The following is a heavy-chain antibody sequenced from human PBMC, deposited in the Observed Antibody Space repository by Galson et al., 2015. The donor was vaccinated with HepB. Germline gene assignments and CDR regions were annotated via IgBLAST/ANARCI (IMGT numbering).Heavy chain of an antibody. CDR1: GGSTSSYY. Sequence: QVQLQESGPGLVKPSETLSLTCTVSGGSTSSYYWSWIRQPPGKGLEWIGYIHYSGNTKYNPSLQSRVTISVDTSKNQFSLKLSSVTAADTAVYYCAREGGSSSWPNRRYNWFDPWGQGTLVTVSS. V-gene: IGHV4-59*01. CDR2: IHYSGNT. D-gene: IGHD6-13*01. CDR3: AREGGSSSWPNRRYNWFDP. J-gene: IGHJ5*02.